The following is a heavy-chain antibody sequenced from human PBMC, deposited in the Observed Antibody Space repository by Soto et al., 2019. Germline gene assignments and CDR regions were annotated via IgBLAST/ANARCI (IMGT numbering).Heavy chain of an antibody. V-gene: IGHV1-58*01. D-gene: IGHD2-2*01. Sequence: ASVKVSCKASGFTFTSSAVQWVRQARGQRLEWIGWIVVGSGNTNYAQKFQERVTITRDMSTSTAYMELSSLRSEDTAVYYCAAEADCSSTSCSSYWGQGTLVTVSS. CDR1: GFTFTSSA. CDR3: AAEADCSSTSCSSY. J-gene: IGHJ4*02. CDR2: IVVGSGNT.